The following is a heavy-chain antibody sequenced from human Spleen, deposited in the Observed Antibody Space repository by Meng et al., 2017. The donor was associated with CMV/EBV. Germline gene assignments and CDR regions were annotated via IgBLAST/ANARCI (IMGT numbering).Heavy chain of an antibody. D-gene: IGHD6-13*01. J-gene: IGHJ3*02. CDR1: GHTFTKYY. CDR3: ARVGIMGSAGYDAFDI. Sequence: ASVKVSCKASGHTFTKYYMHWERQAPGQGLKWMGMINSSGLSTSCAQKFQGRVTMTRDTSINTAYMELSGLLFDDTAVYYCARVGIMGSAGYDAFDIWGQGTLVTVSS. CDR2: INSSGLST. V-gene: IGHV1-46*01.